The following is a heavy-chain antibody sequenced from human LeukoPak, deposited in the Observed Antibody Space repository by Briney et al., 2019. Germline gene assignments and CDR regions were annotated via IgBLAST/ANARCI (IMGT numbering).Heavy chain of an antibody. CDR3: ARHLYSSGWQYAFDI. Sequence: SETLSLTCTVSGGSISSSSYYWGWIRQPPGKGLEWIGSIYYSGSTYYNPSLKSRVTISVDTPKNQFSLKLSSVTAADTAVYYCARHLYSSGWQYAFDIWGQGTMVTVSS. CDR2: IYYSGST. CDR1: GGSISSSSYY. V-gene: IGHV4-39*01. J-gene: IGHJ3*02. D-gene: IGHD6-19*01.